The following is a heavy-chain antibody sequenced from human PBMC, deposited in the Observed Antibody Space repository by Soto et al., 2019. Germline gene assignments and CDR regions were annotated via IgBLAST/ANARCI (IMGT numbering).Heavy chain of an antibody. Sequence: PGGSLRLSCAASGINFNDYWMSWVRQAPGKGLEWVANIKEDGSSKYYADSVKGRFTISRDNSKNTLYLQMNSLRAEDTAVYYCAKDPGLYYGSGSYFDYWGQGTLVTVSS. CDR1: GINFNDYW. V-gene: IGHV3-7*01. D-gene: IGHD3-10*01. CDR3: AKDPGLYYGSGSYFDY. CDR2: IKEDGSSK. J-gene: IGHJ4*02.